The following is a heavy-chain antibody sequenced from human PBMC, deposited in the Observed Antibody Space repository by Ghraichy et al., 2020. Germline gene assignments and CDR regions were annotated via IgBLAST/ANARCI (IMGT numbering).Heavy chain of an antibody. J-gene: IGHJ4*02. D-gene: IGHD5-18*01. CDR1: GFTFSGSA. CDR3: TRRGTAMPTDY. V-gene: IGHV3-73*01. Sequence: GESLNISCAASGFTFSGSAMHWVRQASGKGLEWVGRIRSKANSYATAYAASVKGRFTISRDDSKNTAYLQMNSLKTEDTAVYYCTRRGTAMPTDYWGQGTLVTVSS. CDR2: IRSKANSYAT.